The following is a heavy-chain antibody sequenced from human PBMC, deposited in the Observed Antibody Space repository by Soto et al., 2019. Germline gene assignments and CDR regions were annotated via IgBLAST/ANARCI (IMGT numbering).Heavy chain of an antibody. Sequence: SETLSLTCTVSGGSISSGDYYWSWIRQPPGKGLEWIGYIYYSGSTYYNPSLKSRVTISVDTSKNQFSLKLSSVTAADTAVYYCARGYDRSGYGPPSWFDPWGQGTLVTVSS. D-gene: IGHD3-22*01. V-gene: IGHV4-30-4*01. CDR3: ARGYDRSGYGPPSWFDP. J-gene: IGHJ5*02. CDR1: GGSISSGDYY. CDR2: IYYSGST.